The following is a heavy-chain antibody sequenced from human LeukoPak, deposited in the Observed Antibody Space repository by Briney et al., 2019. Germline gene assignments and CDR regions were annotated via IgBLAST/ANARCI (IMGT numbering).Heavy chain of an antibody. CDR1: GFTFSDYY. CDR3: ARRRWYYDSSGLPNWSAFDI. D-gene: IGHD3-22*01. Sequence: PGGSLRLSCAASGFTFSDYYMSWIRQAPGKGLEWVSYISSSGSTIYYADSVKGRFTISRDNAKNSLYLQMNSLRAEDTAVYYCARRRWYYDSSGLPNWSAFDIWGQGTMVTVSS. CDR2: ISSSGSTI. J-gene: IGHJ3*02. V-gene: IGHV3-11*01.